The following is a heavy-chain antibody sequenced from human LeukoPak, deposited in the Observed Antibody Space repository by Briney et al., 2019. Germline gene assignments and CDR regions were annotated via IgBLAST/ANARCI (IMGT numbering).Heavy chain of an antibody. D-gene: IGHD2-2*01. Sequence: GGSLRLSCAASGFTFSSAWMSWVRQAPGKRLEWVGRIKSKTDGGTTDYAAPVKGRFTISRDDSKNTLYLQMNSLKTEDTAVYYCTTTDIVVVPFFDYWGQGTLVTVSS. CDR2: IKSKTDGGTT. CDR1: GFTFSSAW. J-gene: IGHJ4*02. CDR3: TTTDIVVVPFFDY. V-gene: IGHV3-15*01.